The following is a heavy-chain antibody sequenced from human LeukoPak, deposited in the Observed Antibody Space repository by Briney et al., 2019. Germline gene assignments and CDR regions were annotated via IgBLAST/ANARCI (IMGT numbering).Heavy chain of an antibody. CDR1: GFTFSSYA. CDR2: ISYDGSNK. J-gene: IGHJ4*02. Sequence: GGSLRLSCAASGFTFSSYAMHWVRQAPGKGLEWVAVISYDGSNKYYADSVKGRFTISRDNSKNTLYLQMNSLRAEDTAVYYCARGDYYYDNSGSPDYWGQGTLVTVSS. V-gene: IGHV3-30*04. D-gene: IGHD3-22*01. CDR3: ARGDYYYDNSGSPDY.